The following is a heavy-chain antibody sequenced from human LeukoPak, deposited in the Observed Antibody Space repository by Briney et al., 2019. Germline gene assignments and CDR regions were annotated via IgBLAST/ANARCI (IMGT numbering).Heavy chain of an antibody. V-gene: IGHV4-34*01. Sequence: PSETLSLTCAVYGGSFSGYYWSWIRQPPGKGLEWIGEINHSGSTNYNPSLKSRVTISVDTSKNQFSLKLSSVTVADTAVYYCARTSGYSYGPIDYWGQGTLVTVSS. D-gene: IGHD5-18*01. CDR2: INHSGST. CDR3: ARTSGYSYGPIDY. J-gene: IGHJ4*02. CDR1: GGSFSGYY.